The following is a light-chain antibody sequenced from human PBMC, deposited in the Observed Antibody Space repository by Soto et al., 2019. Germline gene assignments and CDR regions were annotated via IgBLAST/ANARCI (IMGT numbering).Light chain of an antibody. V-gene: IGKV3-20*01. CDR3: QQYRSSQLT. CDR1: QSVSSSY. Sequence: EIVLTQSPGTLSLSPGERATLSCRASQSVSSSYLAWYQQKPGQAPRLLIYGASSRATGIADRFSGSGYGTDFTLTISRLEPEDFGVSYCQQYRSSQLTFGGGTKVEIK. CDR2: GAS. J-gene: IGKJ4*01.